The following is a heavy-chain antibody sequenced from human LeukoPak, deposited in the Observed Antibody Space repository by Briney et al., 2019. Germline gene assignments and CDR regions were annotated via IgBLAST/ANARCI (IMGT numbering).Heavy chain of an antibody. Sequence: GGSLRLSCAASGFTFSSYAMSWVRQAPGKGLEWVSAISGSGGSTYYADSVKGRFTISRDNSKNSLYLQMNSLRAEDTAVYYCARDNGPSAYLHYYGMDVWGQGTTVTVSS. CDR3: ARDNGPSAYLHYYGMDV. CDR1: GFTFSSYA. D-gene: IGHD2-8*01. J-gene: IGHJ6*02. V-gene: IGHV3-23*01. CDR2: ISGSGGST.